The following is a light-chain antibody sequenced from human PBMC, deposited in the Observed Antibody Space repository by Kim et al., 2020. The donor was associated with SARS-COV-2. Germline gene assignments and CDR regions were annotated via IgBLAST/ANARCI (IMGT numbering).Light chain of an antibody. CDR3: SSYTSSSTYV. V-gene: IGLV2-14*03. CDR1: SSDVGGYTY. Sequence: GQSITISCTGTSSDVGGYTYVSWYQHHPGKAPKLMIYDVSNRPSGVSNRFSGSKSGNTASLTISGLQAEDEADYYCSSYTSSSTYVFGTGTKVTVL. J-gene: IGLJ1*01. CDR2: DVS.